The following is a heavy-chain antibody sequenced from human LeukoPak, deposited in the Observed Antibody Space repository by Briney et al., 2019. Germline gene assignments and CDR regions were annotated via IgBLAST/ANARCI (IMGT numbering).Heavy chain of an antibody. CDR1: GGTFSSYA. Sequence: SVKVSCKASGGTFSSYAISWVRQAPGQGLEWMGGIIPIFGTANYAQKFQGRVTITADESTSTAYMELSSLRSEDTAVYYCARARDTAAVNGDWFDPWGQGTLVTVSS. D-gene: IGHD6-13*01. V-gene: IGHV1-69*01. CDR3: ARARDTAAVNGDWFDP. CDR2: IIPIFGTA. J-gene: IGHJ5*02.